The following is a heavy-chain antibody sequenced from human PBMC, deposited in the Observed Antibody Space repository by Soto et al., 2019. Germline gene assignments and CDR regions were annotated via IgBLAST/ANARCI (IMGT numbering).Heavy chain of an antibody. Sequence: QVQLVQSGAEVKKPGSSVKVSCKASGGTFSSYTISWVRQAPGQGLEWMGRIIPILGEAKYAQKFQGRVTISADKSTSTAYLELSSLRSEDTAVYYCASIYGDYADWGQGTLVIVSS. CDR1: GGTFSSYT. D-gene: IGHD4-17*01. CDR3: ASIYGDYAD. V-gene: IGHV1-69*02. J-gene: IGHJ4*02. CDR2: IIPILGEA.